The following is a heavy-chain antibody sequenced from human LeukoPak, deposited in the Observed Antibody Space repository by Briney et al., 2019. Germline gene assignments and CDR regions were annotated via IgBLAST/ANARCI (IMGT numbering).Heavy chain of an antibody. D-gene: IGHD3-3*01. CDR3: ARVSYDFWSGYYRSGGGYFDY. V-gene: IGHV4-59*01. J-gene: IGHJ4*02. CDR2: IYYSGST. Sequence: SETLSLTCTVSGGSISSYYWSWIRQPPGKGLEWIGYIYYSGSTNYNPSLKSRVTISVDTSKNQFSLKLSSVTAADTAVYYCARVSYDFWSGYYRSGGGYFDYWGQGTLVTVSS. CDR1: GGSISSYY.